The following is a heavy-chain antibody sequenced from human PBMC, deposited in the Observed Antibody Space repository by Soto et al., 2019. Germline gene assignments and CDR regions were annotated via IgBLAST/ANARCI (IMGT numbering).Heavy chain of an antibody. Sequence: QVQLQESGPGLVKPSETLSLTCTVSGGSIRSYYWSWIRQPPGKGLEWIGYIYYSGSTTYNPSLKIRVTISVDTSKNQFSLRLSSVTAADTAVYYCARLSHYSGYDFDYWGQGTLVTVSS. V-gene: IGHV4-59*08. D-gene: IGHD5-12*01. CDR2: IYYSGST. CDR3: ARLSHYSGYDFDY. CDR1: GGSIRSYY. J-gene: IGHJ4*02.